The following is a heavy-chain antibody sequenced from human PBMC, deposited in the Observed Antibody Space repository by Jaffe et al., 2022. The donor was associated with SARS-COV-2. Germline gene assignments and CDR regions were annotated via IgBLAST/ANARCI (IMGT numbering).Heavy chain of an antibody. V-gene: IGHV3-23*01. D-gene: IGHD6-13*01. CDR1: GFTFSSYA. Sequence: EVQLLESGGGLVQPGGSLRLSCAASGFTFSSYAMSWVRQAPGKGLEWVSAISGSGGSTYYADSVKGRFTISRDNSKNTLYLQMNSLRAEDTAVYYCAKDCQGEQQLVRRDWYFDLWGRGTLVTVSS. CDR3: AKDCQGEQQLVRRDWYFDL. CDR2: ISGSGGST. J-gene: IGHJ2*01.